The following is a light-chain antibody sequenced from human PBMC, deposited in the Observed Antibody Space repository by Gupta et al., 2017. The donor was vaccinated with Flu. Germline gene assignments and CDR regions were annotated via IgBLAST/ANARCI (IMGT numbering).Light chain of an antibody. Sequence: DIQMTQSPSTLSASVGDRVTITCRASQSISSWLAWYQQKPGKAPKLLIYKASSLESGVPSRFSDSGSGTEFTLTISSLQPDDSATYYCQQYNSYPLTFGGGTKVEIK. CDR3: QQYNSYPLT. CDR2: KAS. CDR1: QSISSW. V-gene: IGKV1-5*03. J-gene: IGKJ4*01.